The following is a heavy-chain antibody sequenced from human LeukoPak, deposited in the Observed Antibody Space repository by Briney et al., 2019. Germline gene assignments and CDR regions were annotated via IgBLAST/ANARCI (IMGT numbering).Heavy chain of an antibody. D-gene: IGHD6-13*01. CDR2: IKRGGSEV. Sequence: PGGSLRLSCVASKFTFSSYWMSWVRQAPGKGLEWVANIKRGGSEVYYVDSVKGRFTISRDNAKNSLYLQMNSLRAEDTAVYYCARDPYSNLFGAFDIWSQGTMVTVSS. CDR3: ARDPYSNLFGAFDI. J-gene: IGHJ3*02. V-gene: IGHV3-7*04. CDR1: KFTFSSYW.